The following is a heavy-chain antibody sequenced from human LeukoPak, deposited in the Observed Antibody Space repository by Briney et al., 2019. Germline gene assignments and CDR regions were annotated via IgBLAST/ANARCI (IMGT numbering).Heavy chain of an antibody. V-gene: IGHV3-23*01. Sequence: GSLRLSCAASGFTFSTYALNWVRQAPGKGLEWVSAISDSGGAIFYADSVNGRFTMSRDNSKKSLFLQMNSLRAEDTALYYCARIGSAAFTDYWGQGSLASVSS. D-gene: IGHD3-3*02. CDR2: ISDSGGAI. CDR3: ARIGSAAFTDY. CDR1: GFTFSTYA. J-gene: IGHJ4*02.